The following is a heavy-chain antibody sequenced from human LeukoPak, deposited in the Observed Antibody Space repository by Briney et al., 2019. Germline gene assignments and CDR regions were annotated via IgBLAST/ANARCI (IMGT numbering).Heavy chain of an antibody. D-gene: IGHD5-12*01. Sequence: QPGGSLRLSCAASGFSFRTFGMHWVRQAPGKGLEWVAIISYDGSNEAYADSVKGRFTISRDNAKNSLYLQMNSLRAEDTAVYYCASIGGYSGYDPGGYYFDYWGQGTLVTVSS. CDR1: GFSFRTFG. CDR3: ASIGGYSGYDPGGYYFDY. CDR2: ISYDGSNE. V-gene: IGHV3-30*03. J-gene: IGHJ4*02.